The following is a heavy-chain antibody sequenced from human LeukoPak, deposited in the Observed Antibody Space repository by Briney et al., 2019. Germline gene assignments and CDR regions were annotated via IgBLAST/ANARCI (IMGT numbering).Heavy chain of an antibody. J-gene: IGHJ4*02. Sequence: PSETLSLTCTVSGGSISSIGYYWGWIRQPPGKGLEWIGSIHYSGTTYYNPSLKSRVTISVDTSKNQFSLKLSSVTAADTAVYYCASGSGSPQISFGYWGQGTLVTVSS. CDR3: ASGSGSPQISFGY. CDR1: GGSISSIGYY. CDR2: IHYSGTT. V-gene: IGHV4-39*01. D-gene: IGHD6-19*01.